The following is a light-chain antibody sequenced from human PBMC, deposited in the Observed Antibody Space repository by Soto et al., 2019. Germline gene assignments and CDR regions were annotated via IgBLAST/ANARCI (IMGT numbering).Light chain of an antibody. Sequence: QTVVTQPPSASASLGASVKLTCTLSSGHNSYAIAWHQQQPEKGPRYLMKLNSDGSHSKGDGIPDRFSGSSSGAERYLTISSLQSEDEADYYCQTWSTDIRVFGGGTKVTVL. J-gene: IGLJ3*02. V-gene: IGLV4-69*01. CDR1: SGHNSYA. CDR2: LNSDGSH. CDR3: QTWSTDIRV.